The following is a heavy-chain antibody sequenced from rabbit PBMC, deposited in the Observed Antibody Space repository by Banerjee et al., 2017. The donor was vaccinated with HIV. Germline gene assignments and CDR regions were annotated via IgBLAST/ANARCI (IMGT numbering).Heavy chain of an antibody. V-gene: IGHV1S40*01. D-gene: IGHD4-2*01. CDR1: GFSFSSNY. CDR2: IYAGSSGST. CDR3: ARGNAGGAYGGFDL. J-gene: IGHJ4*01. Sequence: QSLEESGGDLVKPGASLTLTCTASGFSFSSNYMCWVRQAPGKGLEWIACIYAGSSGSTYYASWAKGRFTISKTSSTTVTLQMTSLTAADTATYFCARGNAGGAYGGFDLWGPGTLVTVS.